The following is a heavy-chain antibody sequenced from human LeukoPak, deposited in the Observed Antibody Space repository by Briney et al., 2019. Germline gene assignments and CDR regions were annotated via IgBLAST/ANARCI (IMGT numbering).Heavy chain of an antibody. CDR1: GFSFSDYC. J-gene: IGHJ6*02. D-gene: IGHD1-14*01. Sequence: GGALRLSCAASGFSFSDYCMNWVRQAPGKGLEWVSSISNSGSNSNSNIYYSDSLKGRFTISRDNSKHLLYLQMNSLRTEDTALYYCAKDFVHRMVYYGLDVWGHGTTVTVSS. CDR3: AKDFVHRMVYYGLDV. V-gene: IGHV3-21*04. CDR2: ISNSGSNSNSNI.